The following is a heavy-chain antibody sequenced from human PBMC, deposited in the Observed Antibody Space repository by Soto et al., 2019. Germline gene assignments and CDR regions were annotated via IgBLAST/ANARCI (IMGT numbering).Heavy chain of an antibody. V-gene: IGHV3-48*03. CDR1: GFTFSSYE. CDR3: ARGHTYYYDSSGYSTLYYYYGMDV. J-gene: IGHJ6*02. Sequence: PGGSLRLSCAASGFTFSSYEMNWVRQAPGKGLEWVSYISSSGSTIYYADSVKGRFTISRDNAKNSLYLQMNSLRAEDTAVYYCARGHTYYYDSSGYSTLYYYYGMDVWGQGTTVTVSS. D-gene: IGHD3-22*01. CDR2: ISSSGSTI.